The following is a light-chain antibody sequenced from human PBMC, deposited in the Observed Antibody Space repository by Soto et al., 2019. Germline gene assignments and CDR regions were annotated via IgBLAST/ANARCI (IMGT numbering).Light chain of an antibody. CDR3: QQRSNWPPYT. CDR1: QSVSSY. Sequence: EIVLTQSPATLSLSPGERATLSCRASQSVSSYLALYQQKPGQAPRLLIYDASNRATGIPARFSGSGSGTNFTLTISSLEPEDFAVYYCQQRSNWPPYTFGQGTKLETK. CDR2: DAS. V-gene: IGKV3-11*01. J-gene: IGKJ2*01.